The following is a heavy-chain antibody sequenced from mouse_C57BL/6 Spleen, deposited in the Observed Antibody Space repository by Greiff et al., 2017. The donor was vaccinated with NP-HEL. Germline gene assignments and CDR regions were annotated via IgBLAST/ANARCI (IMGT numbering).Heavy chain of an antibody. CDR1: GFTFSDYY. CDR3: AREDGSSSYYFGY. CDR2: INYDGSST. Sequence: EVKLMESEGGLVQPGSSMKLSCTASGFTFSDYYMAWVRQVPEKGLEWVAHINYDGSSTYYLDSLKSRFIISIDNAKNILYLQMSSLKSEDTATYYCAREDGSSSYYFGYWGQGTTLTVSS. J-gene: IGHJ2*01. V-gene: IGHV5-16*01. D-gene: IGHD1-1*01.